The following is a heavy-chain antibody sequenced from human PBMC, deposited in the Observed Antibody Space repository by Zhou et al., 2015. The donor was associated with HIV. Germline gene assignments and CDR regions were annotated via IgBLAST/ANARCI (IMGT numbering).Heavy chain of an antibody. CDR3: ARRAPTYYYDSSGYYFDY. J-gene: IGHJ4*02. V-gene: IGHV1-69*01. Sequence: QVQLVQSGAEVKKPGSSVKVSCKASGGTFSSYAISWVRQAPGQGLEWMGGIIPIFGTANYAQKFQGRVTITADESTSTAYMELSSLRSEDTAVYYCARRAPTYYYDSSGYYFDYWGQGTLVTVSS. D-gene: IGHD3-22*01. CDR1: GGTFSSYA. CDR2: IIPIFGTA.